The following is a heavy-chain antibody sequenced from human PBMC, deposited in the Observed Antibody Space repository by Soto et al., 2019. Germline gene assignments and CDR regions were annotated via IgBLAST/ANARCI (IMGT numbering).Heavy chain of an antibody. J-gene: IGHJ4*02. Sequence: GGSLRLSCAASGFTFSSYAMHWVRQAPGKGLEWVAVISYDGSNKYYADSVKGRFTISRDNSKNTLYLQMNSLRAEDTAVYYCARTKGLAAATRYFDYWGQGTLVTVSS. V-gene: IGHV3-30-3*01. CDR3: ARTKGLAAATRYFDY. CDR2: ISYDGSNK. D-gene: IGHD2-15*01. CDR1: GFTFSSYA.